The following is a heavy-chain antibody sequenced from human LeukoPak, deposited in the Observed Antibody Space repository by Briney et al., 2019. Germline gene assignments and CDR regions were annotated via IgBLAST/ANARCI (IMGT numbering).Heavy chain of an antibody. CDR2: IYYSGST. V-gene: IGHV4-39*07. CDR1: GGSISSSSYY. D-gene: IGHD3-10*01. CDR3: ATKSVRGVIQAQFDY. J-gene: IGHJ4*02. Sequence: PSETPSLTCTVSGGSISSSSYYWGWIRQPPGKGLEWIGSIYYSGSTYYNPSLKSRVTISVDTSKNQFSLKLSSVTAADTAVYYCATKSVRGVIQAQFDYWGQGTLVTVSS.